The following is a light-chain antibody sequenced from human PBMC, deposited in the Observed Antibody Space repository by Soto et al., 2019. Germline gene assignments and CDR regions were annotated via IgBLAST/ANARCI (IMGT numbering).Light chain of an antibody. CDR3: QQYNAWPPIT. V-gene: IGKV3-15*01. CDR2: DAS. J-gene: IGKJ5*01. CDR1: QSVSSN. Sequence: EIVMTQSPVTLSMSPGERATLSCRASQSVSSNLGWYQQKPGQAPRLLIYDASTRATGVPARFSGSGSGTEFTLTISSLQSEDFAVYYCQQYNAWPPITFGQGTRLEIK.